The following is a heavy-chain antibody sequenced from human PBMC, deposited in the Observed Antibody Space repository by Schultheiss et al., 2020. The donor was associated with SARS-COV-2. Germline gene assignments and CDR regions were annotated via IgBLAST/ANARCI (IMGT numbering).Heavy chain of an antibody. CDR1: GFTFNNFA. CDR2: ISGIGDTT. J-gene: IGHJ4*02. D-gene: IGHD3-16*01. V-gene: IGHV3-23*01. CDR3: VSLPTYGGRGIDVWSVEYYIDY. Sequence: GGSLRLSCIVSGFTFNNFAMSWVRQAPGRGLEWVSIISGIGDTTYYADSVKGRFTISRDNSRSTLFLQMNSLRAEDTAVYYCVSLPTYGGRGIDVWSVEYYIDYWGQGTLVTVSS.